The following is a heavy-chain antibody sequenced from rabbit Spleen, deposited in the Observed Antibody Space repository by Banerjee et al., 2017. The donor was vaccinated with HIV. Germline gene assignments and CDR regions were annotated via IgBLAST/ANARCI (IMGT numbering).Heavy chain of an antibody. V-gene: IGHV1S40*01. CDR1: GFSFNLSYF. D-gene: IGHD1-1*01. CDR3: ARDLASVIGWNFNL. Sequence: QSLEESGGDLVKPGASLTLTCTASGFSFNLSYFICWVRQAPGKGLEWIACIYAGSSGITYYASWAKGRFTISKPSSTTVTLQMTSLTAADTATYFCARDLASVIGWNFNLWGPGTLVTVS. CDR2: IYAGSSGIT. J-gene: IGHJ4*01.